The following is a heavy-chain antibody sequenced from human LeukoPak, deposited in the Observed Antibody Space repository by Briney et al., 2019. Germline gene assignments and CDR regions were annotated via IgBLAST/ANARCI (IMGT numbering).Heavy chain of an antibody. J-gene: IGHJ4*02. CDR3: ARAIRGYSYGIGLNDY. D-gene: IGHD5-18*01. Sequence: PGGSLGLSCAASGFTFSSYEMNWVRQAPGKGLEWVSYISSSGSTIYYADSVKGRFTISRDNAKNSLYLQMNSLRAEDTAVYYCARAIRGYSYGIGLNDYWGQGTLVTVSS. CDR2: ISSSGSTI. V-gene: IGHV3-48*03. CDR1: GFTFSSYE.